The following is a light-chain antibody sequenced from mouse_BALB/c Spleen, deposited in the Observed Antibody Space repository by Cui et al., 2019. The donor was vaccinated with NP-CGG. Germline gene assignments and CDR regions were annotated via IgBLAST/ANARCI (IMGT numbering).Light chain of an antibody. J-gene: IGLJ1*01. CDR1: TGAVTTSNY. CDR2: GTN. Sequence: QAVVTQESALTTSPAETVTLTCRSSTGAVTTSNYAKWVQEKPDHLFTGLIGGTNNRAPGVPARFSGSLIGDKAALTITGAQTEDEAIYFCALWYSNHWVFGGGTKLTVL. V-gene: IGLV1*01. CDR3: ALWYSNHWV.